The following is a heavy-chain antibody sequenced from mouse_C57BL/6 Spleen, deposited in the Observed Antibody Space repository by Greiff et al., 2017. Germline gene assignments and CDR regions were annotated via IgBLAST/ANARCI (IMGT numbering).Heavy chain of an antibody. CDR3: ARGYDFDY. Sequence: VQGVESGAELVRPGASVKLSCKASGYTFTDYYINWVKQRPGQGLEWIARIYPGSGNTYYNEKFKGKATLTAEKSSSTAYMQLSSLTSEDSAVYFCARGYDFDYWGQGTTLTVSS. D-gene: IGHD2-10*02. J-gene: IGHJ2*01. V-gene: IGHV1-76*01. CDR1: GYTFTDYY. CDR2: IYPGSGNT.